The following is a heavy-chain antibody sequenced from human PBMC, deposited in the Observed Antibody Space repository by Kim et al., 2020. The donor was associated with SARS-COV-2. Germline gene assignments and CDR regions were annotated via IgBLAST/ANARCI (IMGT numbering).Heavy chain of an antibody. Sequence: SETLSLTCTVSSGSVSGGTDYWNWIRQTPGKGLEWIGYIYYRGSTKYNPSLKSRLTISVDTSKNQFSLKLSSVSAADTGVYYCARGGSDYYDTSGYFSTRGMDVWGQGTTVTVSS. CDR2: IYYRGST. CDR1: SGSVSGGTDY. V-gene: IGHV4-61*01. D-gene: IGHD3-22*01. J-gene: IGHJ6*02. CDR3: ARGGSDYYDTSGYFSTRGMDV.